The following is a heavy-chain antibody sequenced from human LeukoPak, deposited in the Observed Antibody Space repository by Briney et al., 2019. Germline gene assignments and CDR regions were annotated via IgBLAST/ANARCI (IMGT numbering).Heavy chain of an antibody. CDR3: ARSARKETGTTWFDP. CDR1: GYSFTSYW. D-gene: IGHD1-7*01. J-gene: IGHJ5*02. V-gene: IGHV5-51*01. Sequence: GESLKISCKGSGYSFTSYWIGWVRQMPGKGLEWMGTIYPGDSDTRYSPSFQGQVTISADKSISTAYLQWSSLKASDTAMYYCARSARKETGTTWFDPWGQGTLVTVSS. CDR2: IYPGDSDT.